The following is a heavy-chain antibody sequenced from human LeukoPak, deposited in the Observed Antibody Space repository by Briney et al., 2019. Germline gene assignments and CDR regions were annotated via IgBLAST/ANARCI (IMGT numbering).Heavy chain of an antibody. D-gene: IGHD5-12*01. CDR2: ISGSGGST. Sequence: GGSLRLSCAASGFTFSSYAMSWVRQAPGKGLEWVSAISGSGGSTYYADSVKGRFTISRDNSKNTLYLQMYSLRAEDTAVYYCAKDPRAPGIRLYYFDYWGQGTLVTVSS. CDR1: GFTFSSYA. V-gene: IGHV3-23*01. J-gene: IGHJ4*02. CDR3: AKDPRAPGIRLYYFDY.